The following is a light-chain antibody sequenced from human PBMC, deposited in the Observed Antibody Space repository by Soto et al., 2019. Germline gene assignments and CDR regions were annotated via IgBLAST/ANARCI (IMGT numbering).Light chain of an antibody. CDR3: QQTYNPPRT. CDR2: AAS. Sequence: DIQMTQSPSSLSASVGDRVTITCPASETIASYLNWYQQRPGKAPKLLIYAASSLQSGVPSRFGGSGSGTDFTLTITSLQPEDFATYYCQQTYNPPRTFGQGTRL. CDR1: ETIASY. V-gene: IGKV1-39*01. J-gene: IGKJ1*01.